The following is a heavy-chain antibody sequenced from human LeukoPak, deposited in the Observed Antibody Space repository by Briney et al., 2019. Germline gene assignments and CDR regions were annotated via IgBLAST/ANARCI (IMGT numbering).Heavy chain of an antibody. CDR3: ARGNVNYDILTGYSLSFDY. CDR1: GGSVSSGSYY. J-gene: IGHJ4*02. V-gene: IGHV4-61*01. Sequence: PSETLSLTCTVSGGSVSSGSYYWSWIRQPPGKGLEWIGYIYYSGSTNYNPSLKSRVTISVDTSKNQFSLKLSSVTAADTAVYYCARGNVNYDILTGYSLSFDYWGQGTLVTVSS. D-gene: IGHD3-9*01. CDR2: IYYSGST.